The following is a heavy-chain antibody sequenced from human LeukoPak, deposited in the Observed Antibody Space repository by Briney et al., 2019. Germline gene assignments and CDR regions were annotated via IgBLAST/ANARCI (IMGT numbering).Heavy chain of an antibody. Sequence: ASVKVSYKASGYTFTSYGISWVRQAPGQGLEWMGWISAYNGNTNYAQKLQGRVTMTTDTSTSTAYMELRSLRSDDTAVYYCARDRYCSSTSCYKRGYGMDVWGQGTTVTVSS. CDR1: GYTFTSYG. J-gene: IGHJ6*02. V-gene: IGHV1-18*01. CDR3: ARDRYCSSTSCYKRGYGMDV. D-gene: IGHD2-2*02. CDR2: ISAYNGNT.